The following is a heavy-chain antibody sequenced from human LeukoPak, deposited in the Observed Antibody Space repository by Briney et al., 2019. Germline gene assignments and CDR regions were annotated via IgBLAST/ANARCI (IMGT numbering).Heavy chain of an antibody. J-gene: IGHJ4*02. CDR3: ARRTVAGSLDY. V-gene: IGHV3-74*01. Sequence: PGGSLRLSCAASGFTFNNYWMHWVRRAPEKGLVWVSRISTDGSSTSYADSVEGRFTISRDNAKNTLYLQMNSLRAEDTAVYYCARRTVAGSLDYWGQGSLVTVSS. D-gene: IGHD6-19*01. CDR2: ISTDGSST. CDR1: GFTFNNYW.